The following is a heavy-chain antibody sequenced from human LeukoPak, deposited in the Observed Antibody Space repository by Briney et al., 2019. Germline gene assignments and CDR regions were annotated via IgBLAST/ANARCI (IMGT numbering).Heavy chain of an antibody. V-gene: IGHV3-64*01. CDR3: ARDLTNGWHYFDY. CDR2: IGNNGDTT. CDR1: GFTFSSYA. Sequence: PGGSLRLSCAASGFTFSSYAMSWVRQAPGKGLEYVSGIGNNGDTTYYANSVKGRFTISRDNSKNTLYLEMGSLRAEDMAVYYCARDLTNGWHYFDYWGRGTLVTVSS. J-gene: IGHJ4*02. D-gene: IGHD6-19*01.